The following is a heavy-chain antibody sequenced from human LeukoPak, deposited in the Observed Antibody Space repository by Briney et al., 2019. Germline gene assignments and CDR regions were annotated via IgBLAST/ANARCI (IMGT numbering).Heavy chain of an antibody. CDR3: ARGRSGSYIRPYYYFDY. CDR2: IYYSGST. CDR1: GGSISSYY. Sequence: SETLSLTCTVSGGSISSYYWSWIRQPPGKGLEWIGYIYYSGSTNYNPSLKSRVTISVDTSKNQSSLKLSSVTAADTAVYYCARGRSGSYIRPYYYFDYWGKGTLVTVSS. J-gene: IGHJ4*02. V-gene: IGHV4-59*01. D-gene: IGHD1-26*01.